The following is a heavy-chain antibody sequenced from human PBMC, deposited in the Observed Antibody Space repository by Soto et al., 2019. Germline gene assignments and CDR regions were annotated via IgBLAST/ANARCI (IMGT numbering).Heavy chain of an antibody. CDR3: AREGNGGDNWNETTQVMPYYYYYMDV. V-gene: IGHV4-31*03. Sequence: SETLSLTCTVSGGSISSGGYYWSWIRQHPGKGLEWIGYIYYSGSTYYNPSLKSRVTISVDTSKNQFSLKLSSVTAADTAVYYCAREGNGGDNWNETTQVMPYYYYYMDVWGKGTTVTVSS. J-gene: IGHJ6*03. CDR1: GGSISSGGYY. CDR2: IYYSGST. D-gene: IGHD1-1*01.